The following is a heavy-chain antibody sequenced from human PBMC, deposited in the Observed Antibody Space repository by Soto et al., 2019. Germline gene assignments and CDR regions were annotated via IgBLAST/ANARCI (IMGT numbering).Heavy chain of an antibody. V-gene: IGHV4-4*07. CDR3: ARGGQDFWSGPFDY. Sequence: SEALSLTCTVSGGSISNYFCNWIRQPAGKGLEWIGRIDNSGSTNYNPSLKSRITMSADTSRNQFSLKLNSVTAADTAVYYCARGGQDFWSGPFDYWGQGALVTVSS. D-gene: IGHD3-3*01. CDR1: GGSISNYF. CDR2: IDNSGST. J-gene: IGHJ4*02.